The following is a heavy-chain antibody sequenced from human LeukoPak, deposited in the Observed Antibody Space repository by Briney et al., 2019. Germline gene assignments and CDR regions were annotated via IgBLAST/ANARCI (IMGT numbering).Heavy chain of an antibody. V-gene: IGHV3-30*18. CDR3: AKALTSYYFDY. D-gene: IGHD2-21*02. Sequence: PGGSLRLSCAASGFSFSRYGLHWVRQAPGKGLEWVALISYDGNNKYCADSLKGRFTISRDNSKNTLYLQMNSLIPEDTAVYFCAKALTSYYFDYWGQGTLVTVSS. CDR2: ISYDGNNK. CDR1: GFSFSRYG. J-gene: IGHJ4*02.